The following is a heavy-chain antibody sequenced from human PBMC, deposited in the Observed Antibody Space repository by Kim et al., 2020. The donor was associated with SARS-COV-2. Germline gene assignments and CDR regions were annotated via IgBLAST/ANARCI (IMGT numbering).Heavy chain of an antibody. Sequence: ADSVKSRFTISRENSKNPLYLQMKRLRAEDTAVYYCAKASDYYDSSGYDYWGQGTLVTVSS. D-gene: IGHD3-22*01. J-gene: IGHJ4*02. V-gene: IGHV3-23*01. CDR3: AKASDYYDSSGYDY.